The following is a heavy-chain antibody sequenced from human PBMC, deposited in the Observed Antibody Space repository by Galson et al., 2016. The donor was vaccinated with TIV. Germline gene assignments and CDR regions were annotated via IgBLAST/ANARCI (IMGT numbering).Heavy chain of an antibody. CDR2: ISPANGYT. CDR3: ARDRGGTGDFDK. CDR1: GYTFIGYV. D-gene: IGHD7-27*01. V-gene: IGHV1-3*01. J-gene: IGHJ4*02. Sequence: SVKVSCKASGYTFIGYVINWVRQAPGQGLEWMGCISPANGYTQSSQRFQGKFTLTTDTSASTDYMELSSLGSEDTAVYYCARDRGGTGDFDKWGQGTLVTVSS.